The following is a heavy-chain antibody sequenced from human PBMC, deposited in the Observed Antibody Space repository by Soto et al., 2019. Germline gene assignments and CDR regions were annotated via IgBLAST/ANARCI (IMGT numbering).Heavy chain of an antibody. J-gene: IGHJ5*02. CDR2: IIHGGST. Sequence: SETLSLTCVVYGGSFSGYYWSWIRQPPGKGLKWIGEIIHGGSTNYNPSLKSRVTISVDTSKNQFSLKLSSVTAADTAVYYCATLPPRIVVVFTEMPTWGQGILVTVSS. V-gene: IGHV4-34*12. D-gene: IGHD2-21*01. CDR1: GGSFSGYY. CDR3: ATLPPRIVVVFTEMPT.